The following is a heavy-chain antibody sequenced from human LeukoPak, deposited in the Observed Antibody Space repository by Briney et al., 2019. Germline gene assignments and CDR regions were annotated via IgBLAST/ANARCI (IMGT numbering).Heavy chain of an antibody. Sequence: GGTLRLSCAASGFIFRNFGMTWVRQVPGKGLEWVSTISDSGVTTHYADSVKGRFTISRDNSKNTLYLQMNSLRAEDTAVYYCARDGHYYDSSAAPRDAFDIWGQGTMVTVSS. D-gene: IGHD3-22*01. J-gene: IGHJ3*02. CDR3: ARDGHYYDSSAAPRDAFDI. CDR2: ISDSGVTT. CDR1: GFIFRNFG. V-gene: IGHV3-23*01.